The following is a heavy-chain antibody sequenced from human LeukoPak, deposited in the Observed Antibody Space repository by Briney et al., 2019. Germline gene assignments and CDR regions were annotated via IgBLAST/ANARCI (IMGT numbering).Heavy chain of an antibody. CDR1: GGSISSYY. CDR3: ARGTGTTWLRYYYYYMDV. CDR2: IYYSGST. D-gene: IGHD1-1*01. J-gene: IGHJ6*03. Sequence: SETLSLTCTVSGGSISSYYWGWIRQPPGKGLEWIGYIYYSGSTNYNPSLKSRVTMSVDTSKNQFSLKLSSVTAADTAVYYCARGTGTTWLRYYYYYMDVWGKGTTVTISS. V-gene: IGHV4-59*01.